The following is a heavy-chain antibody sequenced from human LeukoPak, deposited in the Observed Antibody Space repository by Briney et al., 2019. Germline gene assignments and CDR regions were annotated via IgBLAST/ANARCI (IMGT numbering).Heavy chain of an antibody. Sequence: GGSLRLSCAASGFTFSSYSMNWVRQAPGKGLEWVSSISSSSSYIYYADSVKGRFTISRDNAKNSLYLQMNSLRAEDTAVYYCAGSGRYYFDYWGQGTLVSVSS. D-gene: IGHD1-26*01. V-gene: IGHV3-21*01. CDR1: GFTFSSYS. CDR3: AGSGRYYFDY. CDR2: ISSSSSYI. J-gene: IGHJ4*02.